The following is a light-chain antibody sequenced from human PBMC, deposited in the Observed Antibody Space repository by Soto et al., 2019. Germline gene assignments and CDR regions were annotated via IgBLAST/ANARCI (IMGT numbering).Light chain of an antibody. V-gene: IGKV3-20*01. J-gene: IGKJ2*01. Sequence: VLTQSPGTLSLSPGERATISCRASQSIGSSYLVWYQHKPGQAPRLLIYGASSRATGISHRFSGSGSGTDFTLTISRLEPEDCGVYYCQQYGGSPPFTFGQGTSLEIK. CDR2: GAS. CDR1: QSIGSSY. CDR3: QQYGGSPPFT.